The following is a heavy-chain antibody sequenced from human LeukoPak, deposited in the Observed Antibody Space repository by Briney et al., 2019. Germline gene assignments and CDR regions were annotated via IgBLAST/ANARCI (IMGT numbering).Heavy chain of an antibody. V-gene: IGHV3-11*04. CDR2: ISSSGSTI. D-gene: IGHD4-17*01. J-gene: IGHJ3*02. CDR1: GFTFSDYY. CDR3: ARDRDYGDYWYAFDI. Sequence: PGGSLRLSCAASGFTFSDYYMSWIRQAPGKGLEWVSYISSSGSTIYYADSVKGRFTISRDNAKNSLYLQMNSLRAEDTAVYYCARDRDYGDYWYAFDIWGQGTMVTVSS.